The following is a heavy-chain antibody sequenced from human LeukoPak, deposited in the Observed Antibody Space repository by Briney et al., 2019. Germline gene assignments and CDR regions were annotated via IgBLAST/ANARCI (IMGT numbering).Heavy chain of an antibody. D-gene: IGHD5-18*01. CDR3: ARVQGDSSYGWEGAFDI. V-gene: IGHV3-74*01. CDR1: GFTFSSYW. J-gene: IGHJ3*02. Sequence: PGGSLRLSCAASGFTFSSYWMHWVRQAPGKGLVWVSRINSDGSSTSYADSVKGRFTISRDNAKNTVYLQMNSLRAEDTAVYYCARVQGDSSYGWEGAFDIWGQGTMVTVSS. CDR2: INSDGSST.